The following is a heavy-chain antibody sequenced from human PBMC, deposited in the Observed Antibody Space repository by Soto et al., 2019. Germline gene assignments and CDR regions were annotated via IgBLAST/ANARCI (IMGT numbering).Heavy chain of an antibody. Sequence: SQTLSLTCVISGDSVSSNSAAWNWIRQSPSRGLEWLGRTYYRSKWYNDYAVSVKSRITINPDTSKNQLSLQLNSVTPEDTAVYYCARDCTNGVCYPSYHYGMDVWGQGTTVTVSS. CDR1: GDSVSSNSAA. J-gene: IGHJ6*02. CDR2: TYYRSKWYN. CDR3: ARDCTNGVCYPSYHYGMDV. D-gene: IGHD2-8*01. V-gene: IGHV6-1*01.